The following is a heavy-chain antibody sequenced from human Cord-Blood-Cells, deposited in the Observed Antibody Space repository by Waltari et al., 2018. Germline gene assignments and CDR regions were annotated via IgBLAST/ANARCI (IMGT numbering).Heavy chain of an antibody. CDR3: ARQVVYGYCSGGSCYSDYYYYMDV. CDR1: GGSISSSSYY. J-gene: IGHJ6*03. V-gene: IGHV4-39*01. CDR2: IYYSGST. D-gene: IGHD2-15*01. Sequence: QLQLQESGPGLVKPSETLSLTCTVSGGSISSSSYYWGWIRQPPGKGLEWIGSIYYSGSTNYNPSLKSRVTISVDTSKNQFSLKLSSVTAADTAVYYCARQVVYGYCSGGSCYSDYYYYMDVWGKGTTVTVSS.